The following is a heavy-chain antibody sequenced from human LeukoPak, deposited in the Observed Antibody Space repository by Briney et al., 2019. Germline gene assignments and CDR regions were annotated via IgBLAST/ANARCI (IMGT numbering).Heavy chain of an antibody. Sequence: GGSLRLSCAASGFTFSSYAMSWVRQAPGKGLEWVSTISGSGGSTYYADSVKGRFTISRDNSKNTLYLQMNSRRAEDTAVYYCAKDRQLRYFENPWGQGTLVTVSS. J-gene: IGHJ5*02. CDR1: GFTFSSYA. V-gene: IGHV3-23*01. D-gene: IGHD3-9*01. CDR2: ISGSGGST. CDR3: AKDRQLRYFENP.